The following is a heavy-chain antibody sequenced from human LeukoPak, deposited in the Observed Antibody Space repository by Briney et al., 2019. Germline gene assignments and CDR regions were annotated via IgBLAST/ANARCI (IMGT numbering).Heavy chain of an antibody. J-gene: IGHJ4*02. D-gene: IGHD6-6*01. CDR2: IYYSGST. Sequence: SETLSLTCSVSGGSISSGGYYWSWIRQPPGKGLEWIGYIYYSGSTNYNPSLKSRVTISVDTSKNQFSLKLSSVTAADTAVYYCARSSSSSPKYCFDYWGQGALVTVSS. CDR1: GGSISSGGYY. V-gene: IGHV4-61*08. CDR3: ARSSSSSPKYCFDY.